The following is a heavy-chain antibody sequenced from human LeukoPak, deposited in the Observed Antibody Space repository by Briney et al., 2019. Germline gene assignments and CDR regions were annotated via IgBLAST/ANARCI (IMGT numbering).Heavy chain of an antibody. D-gene: IGHD3-22*01. J-gene: IGHJ4*02. CDR2: INPNSGGT. CDR1: GYTFTGYY. Sequence: PWASVKVSCKAPGYTFTGYYMHWVRQAPGQGLEWMGWINPNSGGTNYAQKFQGRVTMTRDTSISTAYMELSRLRSDDTAVYYCARGGEYYDSSGYPHWGQGTLVTVSS. V-gene: IGHV1-2*02. CDR3: ARGGEYYDSSGYPH.